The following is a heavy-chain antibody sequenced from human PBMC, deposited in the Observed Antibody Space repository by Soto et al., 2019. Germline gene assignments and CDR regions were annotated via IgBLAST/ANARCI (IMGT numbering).Heavy chain of an antibody. CDR1: GESFNGYY. D-gene: IGHD3-10*01. Sequence: QVQLQQWGAGLLKPSETLSLTCAVYGESFNGYYWSWIRQPPGRGLEWIGEIINGGSTNYNPSLKSRVTMSVDTSKNQFSLKLSSVTAADTAVYFCARGVVRRVIIQYTSFFDYWGQGTLVSASS. V-gene: IGHV4-34*01. J-gene: IGHJ4*02. CDR2: IINGGST. CDR3: ARGVVRRVIIQYTSFFDY.